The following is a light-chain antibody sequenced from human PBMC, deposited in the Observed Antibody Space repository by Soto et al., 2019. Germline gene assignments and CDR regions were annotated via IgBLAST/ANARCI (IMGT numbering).Light chain of an antibody. CDR2: TGT. V-gene: IGKV1-12*01. CDR1: QAIDSW. Sequence: DIQMTQSPSSLSASVGYRVTITCRASQAIDSWLAWYQQKPGEAPKLLIFTGTLLHSGVPPRFSGSGSGTDFTLTISSLQPEDFATYYCQQTLSFPPTFGHGTKVDIK. J-gene: IGKJ1*01. CDR3: QQTLSFPPT.